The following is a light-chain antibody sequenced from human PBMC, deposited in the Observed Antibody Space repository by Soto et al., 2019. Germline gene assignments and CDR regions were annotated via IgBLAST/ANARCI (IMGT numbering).Light chain of an antibody. J-gene: IGKJ1*01. CDR3: QQYNGYSRT. Sequence: QMTQTPSTPSASVGDRVTNHCRASQSISIWLAWYQQKPGKAPNLLISDASSLERGVPSRFSGSGSGTEFTLTIRSLQPDDFATYYCQQYNGYSRTFGQGTKVDI. V-gene: IGKV1-5*01. CDR2: DAS. CDR1: QSISIW.